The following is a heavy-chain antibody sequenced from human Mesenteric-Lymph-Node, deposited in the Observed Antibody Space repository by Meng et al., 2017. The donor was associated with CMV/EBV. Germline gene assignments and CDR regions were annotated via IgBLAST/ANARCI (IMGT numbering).Heavy chain of an antibody. J-gene: IGHJ4*02. CDR2: INSDGSST. Sequence: GGSLRLSCAASGFTFSSYWMHWVRQAPGKGLVWVSRINSDGSSTSYADSVKGRFTISRDNAKNTLYLQMNSLRADDTAVYYCARASPREYGEGDYWGQGTLVTVSS. D-gene: IGHD3-10*01. V-gene: IGHV3-74*01. CDR1: GFTFSSYW. CDR3: ARASPREYGEGDY.